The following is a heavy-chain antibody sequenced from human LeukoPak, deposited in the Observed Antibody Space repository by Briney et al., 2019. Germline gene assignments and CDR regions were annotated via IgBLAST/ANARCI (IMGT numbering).Heavy chain of an antibody. CDR1: GGSISSYY. CDR2: IYYSGST. CDR3: ASHSGDGTISYYYYYGRDV. Sequence: PSETLSLTCTVSGGSISSYYWSWIRQPPGKGLEWIGYIYYSGSTNYNPSLKSRVTISVDTSKNQFSLKLSSVTAADTAVYYCASHSGDGTISYYYYYGRDVWGQGTTVTVSS. V-gene: IGHV4-59*08. D-gene: IGHD1/OR15-1a*01. J-gene: IGHJ6*02.